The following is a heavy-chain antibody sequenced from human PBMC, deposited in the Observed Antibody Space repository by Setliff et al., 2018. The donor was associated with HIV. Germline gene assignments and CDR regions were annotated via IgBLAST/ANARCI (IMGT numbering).Heavy chain of an antibody. Sequence: GGSLRLSCAASGFTFTSYWMIWVRQAPGRGLEWVTLIYKAGKTYYADFVKGRFTIARDDTKNTVSLQMTNLEPGDTAMYYCAKGGYGGAYYVAGYWGQGTKVTVS. CDR1: GFTFTSYW. J-gene: IGHJ4*02. CDR3: AKGGYGGAYYVAGY. D-gene: IGHD5-18*01. CDR2: IYKAGKT. V-gene: IGHV3-53*01.